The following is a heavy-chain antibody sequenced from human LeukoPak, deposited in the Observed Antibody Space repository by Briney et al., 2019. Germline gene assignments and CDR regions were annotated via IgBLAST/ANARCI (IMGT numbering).Heavy chain of an antibody. V-gene: IGHV4-39*01. CDR3: ARRAVAGTSMAYYFDY. J-gene: IGHJ4*02. Sequence: KTSETLSLTCTVSGGSISSSSYYWGWIRQPPGKGLEWIGSIYYSGSTYYNPSLKSRVTISVDTSKNQFSLKLSSVTAADTAVYYCARRAVAGTSMAYYFDYWGQGTLVTVSS. CDR2: IYYSGST. CDR1: GGSISSSSYY. D-gene: IGHD6-19*01.